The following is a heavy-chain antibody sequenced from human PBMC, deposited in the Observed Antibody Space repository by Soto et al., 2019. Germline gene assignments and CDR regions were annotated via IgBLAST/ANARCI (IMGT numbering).Heavy chain of an antibody. CDR3: AKVPNRMVYAARLDY. CDR1: EFTFSSYA. J-gene: IGHJ4*02. V-gene: IGHV3-23*01. CDR2: ISGSGGST. D-gene: IGHD2-8*01. Sequence: GGSLRLSCAASEFTFSSYAMSWVRQAPGKGLEWVSAISGSGGSTYYADSVKGRFTISRDNSKNTLYLQMNSLRAEDTAVYYCAKVPNRMVYAARLDYWGQGTLVTVSS.